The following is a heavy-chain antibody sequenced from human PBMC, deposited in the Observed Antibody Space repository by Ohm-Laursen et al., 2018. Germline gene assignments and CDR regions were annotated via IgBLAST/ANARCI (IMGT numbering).Heavy chain of an antibody. CDR3: ARGLTIISGYDHPS. D-gene: IGHD5-12*01. CDR1: GFTVRSNY. Sequence: SLRLSCTASGFTVRSNYMNWVRQAPGQGLEWVSVIYSGDTYYADSVKGRFTISRDNSKNTVYLQMNSLRAEDTALYYCARGLTIISGYDHPSWGQGTLVTVSS. V-gene: IGHV3-66*01. CDR2: IYSGDT. J-gene: IGHJ5*02.